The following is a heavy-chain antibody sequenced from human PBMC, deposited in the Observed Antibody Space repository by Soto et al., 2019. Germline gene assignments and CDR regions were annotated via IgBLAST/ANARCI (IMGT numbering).Heavy chain of an antibody. CDR2: IFYNGKN. Sequence: QVQLQESGPGLVKLSETLSLTCTVSGGSLDSYYWSRIRQPPGKGLEWIGYIFYNGKNHYSPSLNGRDTVAVDTSKNQFSRKLSSVTAADTAVYYCAKVGRISGWNWFDPWGQGTMVTVYS. CDR3: AKVGRISGWNWFDP. J-gene: IGHJ5*02. V-gene: IGHV4-59*01. D-gene: IGHD3-10*01. CDR1: GGSLDSYY.